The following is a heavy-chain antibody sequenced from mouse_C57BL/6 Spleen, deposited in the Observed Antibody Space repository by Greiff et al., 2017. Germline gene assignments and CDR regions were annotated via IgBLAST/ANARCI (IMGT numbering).Heavy chain of an antibody. CDR3: ASAYGRDSIDY. CDR2: IDPSDSYT. J-gene: IGHJ4*01. D-gene: IGHD1-1*01. Sequence: QVKLQQPGAELVRPGPSVKLSCKASGYTFTSYWMHWVKQRPGQGLEWIGVIDPSDSYTNYNQKFKGKATLTVDTSSSTAYMQLSRLTSEDSAVYYCASAYGRDSIDYWGQGTSVTVSS. V-gene: IGHV1-59*01. CDR1: GYTFTSYW.